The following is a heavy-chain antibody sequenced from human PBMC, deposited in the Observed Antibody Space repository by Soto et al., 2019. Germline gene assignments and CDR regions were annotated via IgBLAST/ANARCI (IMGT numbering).Heavy chain of an antibody. Sequence: SETLSLTCTVTGDYISSDFWRWIRQPRGEWLWWVGCVYHSGSTNYSPSLKRRVSISVDPSKKQLSMRLTSVTAADTAVYYCARTYSSSYSRYPVYYGMDVWGQGPTVT. V-gene: IGHV4-59*01. CDR1: GDYISSDF. D-gene: IGHD3-22*01. J-gene: IGHJ6*02. CDR2: VYHSGST. CDR3: ARTYSSSYSRYPVYYGMDV.